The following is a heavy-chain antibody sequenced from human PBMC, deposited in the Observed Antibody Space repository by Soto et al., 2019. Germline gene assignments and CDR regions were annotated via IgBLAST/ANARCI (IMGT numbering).Heavy chain of an antibody. D-gene: IGHD3-10*01. CDR2: IGTQGDA. Sequence: PGGSLRLSCAASGFSFNIYDMHWVRQGTGERLEWVSGIGTQGDAYYSDSVKGRFTFSRQDAKNSLYLQMNNLRAGDTAVYYCARAFRHGSGSSRPGPTDGFDLWGQETKVAVSS. J-gene: IGHJ3*01. V-gene: IGHV3-13*01. CDR3: ARAFRHGSGSSRPGPTDGFDL. CDR1: GFSFNIYD.